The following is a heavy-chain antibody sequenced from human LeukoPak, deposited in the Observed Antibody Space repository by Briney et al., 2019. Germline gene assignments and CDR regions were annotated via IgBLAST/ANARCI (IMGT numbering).Heavy chain of an antibody. J-gene: IGHJ5*02. CDR1: GFTFSLNW. D-gene: IGHD3-3*01. CDR2: IKHDGSEK. CDR3: ARGSGYFGP. V-gene: IGHV3-7*03. Sequence: GGSLRLSCAASGFTFSLNWMTWVRQAPGKGLEWVANIKHDGSEKYSVDSVKGRFTISRDNAKNSLYLQMNSLRVEDTAVYYCARGSGYFGPWGQGTLVIVSS.